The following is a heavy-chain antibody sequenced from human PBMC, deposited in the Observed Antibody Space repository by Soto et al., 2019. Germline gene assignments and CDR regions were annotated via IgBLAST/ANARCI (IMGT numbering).Heavy chain of an antibody. D-gene: IGHD1-26*01. CDR1: GYSISSSNW. Sequence: QVQLQESGPGLVKPSDTLSLTCAVSGYSISSSNWWGWIRQPPGKGLEWIGDIYYSGTTYYNPSLKSRVTRSVDTSKNQFSLKLPSVTAVDPAVYYCARREIQGPIDYWGQGTLVTVSS. V-gene: IGHV4-28*01. CDR2: IYYSGTT. J-gene: IGHJ4*02. CDR3: ARREIQGPIDY.